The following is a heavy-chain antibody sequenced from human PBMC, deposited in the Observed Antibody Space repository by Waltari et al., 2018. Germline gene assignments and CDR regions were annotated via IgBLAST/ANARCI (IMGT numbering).Heavy chain of an antibody. CDR2: IYTSGST. CDR3: ARPYSSSWYGGDAFDI. Sequence: QVQLQESGPGLVKPSETLSLTCTVSGGSISSYYWSWIRQPAGKGLEWIGRIYTSGSTNYNPSRKRRVTMSVDTSKNQFSLKLSSVTAADTAVYYCARPYSSSWYGGDAFDIWGQGTMVTVSS. V-gene: IGHV4-4*07. CDR1: GGSISSYY. J-gene: IGHJ3*02. D-gene: IGHD6-13*01.